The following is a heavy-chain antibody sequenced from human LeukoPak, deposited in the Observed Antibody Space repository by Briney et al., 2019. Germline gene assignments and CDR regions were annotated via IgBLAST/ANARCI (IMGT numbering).Heavy chain of an antibody. V-gene: IGHV3-48*03. D-gene: IGHD6-25*01. CDR2: ISSSGSTI. Sequence: GGSLRLSCAASGFTFSSYEMNWVRQAPGKGLEWVSYISSSGSTIYYADSVKGRFTISRDNAKNSLYLQMNSLRAEDTAVYYCARGRGIAAAGSLYYFDHWGQGTLVTVSS. J-gene: IGHJ4*02. CDR3: ARGRGIAAAGSLYYFDH. CDR1: GFTFSSYE.